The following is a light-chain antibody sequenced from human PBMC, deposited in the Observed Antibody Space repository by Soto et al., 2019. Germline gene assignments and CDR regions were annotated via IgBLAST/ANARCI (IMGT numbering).Light chain of an antibody. CDR3: AAWDDSLNAL. Sequence: QSVLTQPASLSATPGQRVNISCSGSFSNIGDNAVNWYQQLPGAAPKLLIYLNDQRPSGVPDRFSGSKSGTSAFLAISGLQSEDEDDYYCAAWDDSLNALFGTGTRSTS. V-gene: IGLV1-44*01. CDR1: FSNIGDNA. CDR2: LND. J-gene: IGLJ1*01.